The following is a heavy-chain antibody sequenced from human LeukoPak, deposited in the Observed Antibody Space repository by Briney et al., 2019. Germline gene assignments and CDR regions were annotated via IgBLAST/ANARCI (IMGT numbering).Heavy chain of an antibody. V-gene: IGHV3-7*01. D-gene: IGHD3-3*01. CDR2: IKQDGSEK. CDR3: ARLDYDFWSSYSNYYMDV. J-gene: IGHJ6*03. CDR1: GFTFSSYW. Sequence: GGSLRLSCAASGFTFSSYWMSWVRQAPGKGLEWVANIKQDGSEKYYVDSVKGRFTISRDNAKNSLYLQMNSLRAEDTAVYYCARLDYDFWSSYSNYYMDVWGKGTTVTVSS.